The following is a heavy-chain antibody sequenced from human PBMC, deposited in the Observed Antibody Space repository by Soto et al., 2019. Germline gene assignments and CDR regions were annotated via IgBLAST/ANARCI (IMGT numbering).Heavy chain of an antibody. V-gene: IGHV3-23*01. CDR2: ITSSGDST. CDR1: GFPFRNFA. J-gene: IGHJ4*02. D-gene: IGHD1-1*01. CDR3: TTGPFIAGDY. Sequence: EVQLLESGGGLVQPGGSLRLSCAASGFPFRNFAMSWVHQAPGKGLEWVSVITSSGDSTYFADSVRGRFTISRDNSKNTLYLQLKSLRAEDTATYYCTTGPFIAGDYWGQGTLVTVSS.